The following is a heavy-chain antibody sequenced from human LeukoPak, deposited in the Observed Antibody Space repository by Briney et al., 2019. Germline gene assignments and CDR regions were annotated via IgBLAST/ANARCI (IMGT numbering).Heavy chain of an antibody. CDR3: ARGNNWSGSGSSYYFDD. V-gene: IGHV3-21*01. J-gene: IGHJ4*02. CDR2: VSGTSSYI. Sequence: PGGSLRLSCAASGFTFRDYTMNWVRQAPGKGREWISSVSGTSSYIFYTDSVKGRFTISRDNAKNSLDLQMNSLRAEDTAVYYCARGNNWSGSGSSYYFDDWGQGTLVTVSS. CDR1: GFTFRDYT. D-gene: IGHD3-10*01.